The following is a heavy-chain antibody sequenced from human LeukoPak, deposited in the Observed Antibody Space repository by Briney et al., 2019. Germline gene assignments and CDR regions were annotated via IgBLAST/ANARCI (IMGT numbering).Heavy chain of an antibody. D-gene: IGHD2-2*01. V-gene: IGHV1-18*01. CDR1: GYTFTSYG. J-gene: IGHJ6*03. CDR2: ISAYNGNT. CDR3: ARGVPADEYYYYYYMDV. Sequence: ASVKVSCKASGYTFTSYGISWVRQAPGQGLEWMGWISAYNGNTNYAQKLQGRVTMTTDTSTSTAYMELRSLRSDDTAVYYCARGVPADEYYYYYYMDVWGKGTTVTVSS.